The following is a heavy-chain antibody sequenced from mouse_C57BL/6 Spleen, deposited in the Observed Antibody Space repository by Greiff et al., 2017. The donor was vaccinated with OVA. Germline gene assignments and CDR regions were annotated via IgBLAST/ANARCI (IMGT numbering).Heavy chain of an antibody. CDR3: ARGGYDYHYFDY. D-gene: IGHD2-4*01. J-gene: IGHJ2*01. CDR1: GYTFTSYW. V-gene: IGHV1-55*01. Sequence: VQLQQPGAELVKPGASVKMSCKASGYTFTSYWITWVKQRPGQGLEWIGDIYPGSGSTNYNEKFKSKATLTVDTSSSTAYMQLSSLTSEDSAVYYCARGGYDYHYFDYWGQGTTLTVSS. CDR2: IYPGSGST.